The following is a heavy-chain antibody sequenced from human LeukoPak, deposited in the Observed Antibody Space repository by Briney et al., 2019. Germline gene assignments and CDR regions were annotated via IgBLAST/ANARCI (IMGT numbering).Heavy chain of an antibody. Sequence: GGSLRLSCAASGFTFSSYAMSWVRQAPGKGLEWVSAISGSGGSTYYADSVKGRFTISRDNSKNTLHLQMNSLRAEDTAVYYCAKGPGTTVTYQRAYFDYWGQGTLVTVSS. CDR2: ISGSGGST. D-gene: IGHD4-17*01. CDR1: GFTFSSYA. CDR3: AKGPGTTVTYQRAYFDY. J-gene: IGHJ4*02. V-gene: IGHV3-23*01.